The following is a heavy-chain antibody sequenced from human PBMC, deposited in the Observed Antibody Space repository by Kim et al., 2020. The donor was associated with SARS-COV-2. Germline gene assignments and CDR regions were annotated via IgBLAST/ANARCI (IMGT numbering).Heavy chain of an antibody. CDR3: ARDGRVDTAFYYYYGMDV. Sequence: GGSLRLSCAASGFTFSDYYMSWIRQAPGKGLEWVSYISSSSSYTNYADSVKGRFTISRDNAKNSLYLQMNSLGAEDTAVYYCARDGRVDTAFYYYYGMDVWGQGATVTVSS. D-gene: IGHD5-18*01. CDR1: GFTFSDYY. V-gene: IGHV3-11*06. J-gene: IGHJ6*02. CDR2: ISSSSSYT.